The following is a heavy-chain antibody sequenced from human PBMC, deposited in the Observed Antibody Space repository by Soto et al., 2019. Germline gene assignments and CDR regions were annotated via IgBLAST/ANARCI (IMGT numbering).Heavy chain of an antibody. V-gene: IGHV1-18*01. D-gene: IGHD3-10*01. CDR3: ARGVGSGSYYNQYNWFDP. J-gene: IGHJ5*02. CDR1: GYTFTNYG. Sequence: KRPSASVKVSCKASGYTFTNYGISWVRQAPGQGLEWMGWINVYNGNTKYAQKVQGRVTMTTDTSTSTAYMELRSLRSDDTAVYYCARGVGSGSYYNQYNWFDPWGQGTLVTVSS. CDR2: INVYNGNT.